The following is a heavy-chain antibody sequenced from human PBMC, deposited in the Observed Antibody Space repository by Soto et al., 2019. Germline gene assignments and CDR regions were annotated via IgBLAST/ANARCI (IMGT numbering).Heavy chain of an antibody. D-gene: IGHD2-8*01. CDR3: AKARQYCTNGVCYTGLDY. J-gene: IGHJ4*02. CDR2: ISYDGSNK. CDR1: GFTFSSYG. Sequence: QVQLVESGGGVVQPGRSLRLSCAASGFTFSSYGMHWVRQAPGKGLEWVAVISYDGSNKYYADSVKGRFTISRDNSKNTLYLQMNSLRAEDTAVYYCAKARQYCTNGVCYTGLDYWGQGTLVTVSS. V-gene: IGHV3-30*18.